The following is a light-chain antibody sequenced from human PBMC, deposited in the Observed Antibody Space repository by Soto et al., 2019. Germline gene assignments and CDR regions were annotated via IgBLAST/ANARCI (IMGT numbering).Light chain of an antibody. V-gene: IGKV1-33*01. CDR2: DAS. CDR3: QQYDVLPPT. J-gene: IGKJ5*01. CDR1: QGIGTF. Sequence: DIQMTQSPSSLSASIGDRVTITCQASQGIGTFFNWFQQRPGRAPKLMIYDASTLETGVPSRFSGSGSGSDFTFTISGLQPEDSATYYCQQYDVLPPTFGQGTRLEI.